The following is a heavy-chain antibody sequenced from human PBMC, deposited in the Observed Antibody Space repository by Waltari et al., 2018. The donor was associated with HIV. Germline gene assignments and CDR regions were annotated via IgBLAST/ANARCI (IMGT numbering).Heavy chain of an antibody. CDR2: IKADGSEK. Sequence: EVDLVESGGGLVQQGGAMRLSCLASEFVLQYYWMTWVRQAPGKGLEWVANIKADGSEKYYVDSVRGRFTVSRDNAKRSLYLDMNSLRVEDTAIYYCATNGDWSFDNWGQGTTVTVSS. CDR1: EFVLQYYW. V-gene: IGHV3-7*01. J-gene: IGHJ3*02. D-gene: IGHD2-21*02. CDR3: ATNGDWSFDN.